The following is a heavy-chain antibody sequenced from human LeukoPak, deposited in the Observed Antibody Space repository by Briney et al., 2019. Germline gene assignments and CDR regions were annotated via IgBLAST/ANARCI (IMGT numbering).Heavy chain of an antibody. CDR2: INPNSGGT. D-gene: IGHD3-10*01. CDR1: GYTFTDYY. Sequence: GASVKVSCKASGYTFTDYYMHWVRQAPGQGLEWMGWINPNSGGTNYAQKFQGRVTMTRDTSIGTAYMELSRLRSDDTAVYYCARGSKGSGTQPDHYYYGMDVWGQGTTVTVSS. J-gene: IGHJ6*02. CDR3: ARGSKGSGTQPDHYYYGMDV. V-gene: IGHV1-2*02.